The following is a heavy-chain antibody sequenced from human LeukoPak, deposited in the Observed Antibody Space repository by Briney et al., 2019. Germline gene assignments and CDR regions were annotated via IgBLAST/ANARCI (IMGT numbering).Heavy chain of an antibody. J-gene: IGHJ6*03. V-gene: IGHV6-1*01. CDR3: ARAGSVAGTYYYYYYMDV. D-gene: IGHD6-19*01. CDR2: TYYRSKWYN. CDR1: GDSVSSNSAA. Sequence: SQTLSLTCAISGDSVSSNSAAWNWIRQSPSRGLEWLGGTYYRSKWYNDYAVSVKSRITINPDTSKNQFSLQLNSVTPEDTAVYYCARAGSVAGTYYYYYYMDVWGKGTTVTISS.